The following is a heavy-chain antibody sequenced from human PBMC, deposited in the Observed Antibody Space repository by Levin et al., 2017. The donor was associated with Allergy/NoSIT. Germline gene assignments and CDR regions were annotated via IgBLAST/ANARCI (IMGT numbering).Heavy chain of an antibody. D-gene: IGHD3-22*01. Sequence: GESLKISCKGSGYSFTSYWIGWVRQMPGKGLEWMGIIYPGDSDTRYSPSFQGQVTISADKSISTAYLQWSSLKASDTAMYYCARGTYYYDSSGYYWGLVGYFDYWGQGTLVTVSS. J-gene: IGHJ4*02. CDR2: IYPGDSDT. CDR1: GYSFTSYW. CDR3: ARGTYYYDSSGYYWGLVGYFDY. V-gene: IGHV5-51*01.